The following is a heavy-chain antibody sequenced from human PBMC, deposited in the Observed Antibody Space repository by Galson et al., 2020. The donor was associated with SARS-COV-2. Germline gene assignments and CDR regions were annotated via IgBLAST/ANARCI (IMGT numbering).Heavy chain of an antibody. CDR1: GFTFSSYW. CDR2: INSDGSTT. V-gene: IGHV3-74*01. CDR3: ARGDATPRTMDV. J-gene: IGHJ6*02. Sequence: SCAASGFTFSSYWMHWVRQAPGKGLVWVSRINSDGSTTNYADSVKGRFTISRDNAKNTLYLQMNSLRVEDTAVYYCARGDATPRTMDVWGQGTTVTVSS.